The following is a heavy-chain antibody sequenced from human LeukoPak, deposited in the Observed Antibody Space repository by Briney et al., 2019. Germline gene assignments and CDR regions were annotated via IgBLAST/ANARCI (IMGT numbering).Heavy chain of an antibody. V-gene: IGHV3-53*01. CDR1: GFTVSSNY. J-gene: IGHJ6*02. CDR3: ARDLRLITMVRGVFIPYYGMDV. D-gene: IGHD3-10*01. Sequence: GGSLRLSCAASGFTVSSNYMSWVRQAPGKGLEWVSVIYSGGSAYYADSVKGRFTISRDNSKNTLYLQMNSLRAEDTAVYYCARDLRLITMVRGVFIPYYGMDVWGQGTTVTVSS. CDR2: IYSGGSA.